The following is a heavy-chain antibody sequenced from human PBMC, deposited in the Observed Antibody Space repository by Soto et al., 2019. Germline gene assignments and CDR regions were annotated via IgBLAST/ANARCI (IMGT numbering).Heavy chain of an antibody. J-gene: IGHJ6*03. V-gene: IGHV4-59*01. CDR2: IYYSGST. D-gene: IGHD2-2*01. Sequence: TSETLSLTCTVSGGSISSYYLSWIRQPPGKGLEWIGYIYYSGSTNYNPSLKSRVTISVDTSKNQFSLKLSSVTAADTAVYYCARAVDDPYYYYYYMDVWGKGTTVTVSS. CDR1: GGSISSYY. CDR3: ARAVDDPYYYYYYMDV.